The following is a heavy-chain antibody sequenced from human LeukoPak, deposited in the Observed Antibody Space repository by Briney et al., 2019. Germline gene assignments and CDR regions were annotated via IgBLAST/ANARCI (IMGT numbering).Heavy chain of an antibody. D-gene: IGHD3-16*01. CDR2: IHYIGIT. Sequence: PSETPSLTCSISGGSIINYYWNWIRQPPGKGLEWIGYIHYIGITNYNPSLESRVTISADTSKNQFSLKLTSVTAADTAVYYCAGSGSYGPFDPWGQGTLVTVSS. CDR1: GGSIINYY. V-gene: IGHV4-59*08. CDR3: AGSGSYGPFDP. J-gene: IGHJ5*02.